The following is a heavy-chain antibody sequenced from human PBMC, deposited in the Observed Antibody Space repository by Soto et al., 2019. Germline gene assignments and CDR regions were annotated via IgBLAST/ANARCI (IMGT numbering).Heavy chain of an antibody. V-gene: IGHV4-59*01. Sequence: SETLSLTCTVSGGSISSYYWSWIRQPPGKGLEWIGYIYYSGSTNYNPSLKSRVTISVDTSKNQFSLKLSSVTAADTAVYYCARDRRSVRGVILPNYYYYGMDVWGQGTTVT. CDR1: GGSISSYY. CDR2: IYYSGST. D-gene: IGHD3-10*01. CDR3: ARDRRSVRGVILPNYYYYGMDV. J-gene: IGHJ6*01.